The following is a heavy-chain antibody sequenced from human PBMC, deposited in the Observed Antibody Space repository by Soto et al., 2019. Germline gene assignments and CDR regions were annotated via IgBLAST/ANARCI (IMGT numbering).Heavy chain of an antibody. CDR3: ARGTLVFYGSGRPQYYFDY. V-gene: IGHV4-31*03. CDR1: GGSISSGGYY. D-gene: IGHD3-10*01. Sequence: SETLSLTCTVSGGSISSGGYYWSWIRQHPGKGLEWIGYIYYSGSTYYNPSLKSRVTISVETSKNQFSLKLSSVTAADTAVYYCARGTLVFYGSGRPQYYFDYWGQGTLVTVSS. CDR2: IYYSGST. J-gene: IGHJ4*02.